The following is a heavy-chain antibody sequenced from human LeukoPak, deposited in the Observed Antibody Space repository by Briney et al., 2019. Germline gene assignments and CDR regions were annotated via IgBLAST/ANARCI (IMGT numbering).Heavy chain of an antibody. V-gene: IGHV3-23*01. CDR1: GFTFSSYA. CDR3: AKISPDCSGGSCLQLFDY. Sequence: GGSLRLSCAASGFTFSSYAMNWVRQAPGKGLEWVSAISGSGGSTYYADSVKGRFTISRGNSKNTLYLQVNSLRAEDTAVYYCAKISPDCSGGSCLQLFDYWGQGTLVTVSS. CDR2: ISGSGGST. J-gene: IGHJ4*02. D-gene: IGHD2-15*01.